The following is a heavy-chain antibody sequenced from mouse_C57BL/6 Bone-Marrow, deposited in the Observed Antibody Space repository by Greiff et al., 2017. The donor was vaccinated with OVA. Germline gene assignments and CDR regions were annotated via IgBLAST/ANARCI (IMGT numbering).Heavy chain of an antibody. CDR1: GFSLSTFGMG. J-gene: IGHJ1*03. D-gene: IGHD1-1*01. Sequence: QVTLKVSGPGILQPSQTLSLTCSFSGFSLSTFGMGVGWIRQPSGKGLEWLAHTWWDDDKYYNPALKSRLTISKDTSKNQVFFKIANVDTAETATYYCARIRYYGSYWYFDVWGTGTTVTVSS. CDR3: ARIRYYGSYWYFDV. CDR2: TWWDDDK. V-gene: IGHV8-8*01.